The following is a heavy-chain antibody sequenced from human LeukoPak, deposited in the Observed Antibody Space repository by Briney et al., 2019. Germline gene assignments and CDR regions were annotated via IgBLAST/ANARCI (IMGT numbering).Heavy chain of an antibody. CDR2: INPKSGGT. CDR1: GYTFTGYY. Sequence: ASVKVSCKASGYTFTGYYMHWVRQAPGQGLEWMGWINPKSGGTNCAQKFQGRVTMTRDTSISTASMELSRLKSDDTAAYYCARAGPELGIGYWGQGTLVTVSS. V-gene: IGHV1-2*02. CDR3: ARAGPELGIGY. D-gene: IGHD7-27*01. J-gene: IGHJ4*02.